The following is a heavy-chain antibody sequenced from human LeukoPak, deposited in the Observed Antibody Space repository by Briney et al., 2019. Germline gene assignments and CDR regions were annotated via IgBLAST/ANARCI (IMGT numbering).Heavy chain of an antibody. Sequence: ASVTVSCKASGYTFTGYYMHWVRQAPGQGLEWMGWINPNSGGTNYAQKFQGRVTMTRDTSISTAYMELSRLRSDDTAVYYCARVRDDSSGLYDAFDIWGQGTMVTVSS. V-gene: IGHV1-2*02. J-gene: IGHJ3*02. CDR3: ARVRDDSSGLYDAFDI. CDR2: INPNSGGT. CDR1: GYTFTGYY. D-gene: IGHD6-19*01.